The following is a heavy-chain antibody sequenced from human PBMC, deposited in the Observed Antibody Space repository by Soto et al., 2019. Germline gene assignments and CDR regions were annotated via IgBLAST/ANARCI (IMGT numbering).Heavy chain of an antibody. CDR3: ARRLGYCSGGSCYDGKVYYYYYGMDV. J-gene: IGHJ6*02. CDR2: IYYSGST. V-gene: IGHV4-31*03. Sequence: SQTLSLTCTVSGGSISSGGYYWSWIRQHPGKGLEWIGYIYYSGSTYYNPSLKSRVTISVDTSKNQFSLKLSSVTAADTAEYYCARRLGYCSGGSCYDGKVYYYYYGMDVWGQGTTVTVSS. D-gene: IGHD2-15*01. CDR1: GGSISSGGYY.